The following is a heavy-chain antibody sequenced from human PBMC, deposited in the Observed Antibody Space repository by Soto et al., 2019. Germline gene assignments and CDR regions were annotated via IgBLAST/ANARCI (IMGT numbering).Heavy chain of an antibody. V-gene: IGHV3-7*01. CDR3: ARDGVYGDHGFYYGMDG. J-gene: IGHJ6*02. CDR1: GFTFSSYW. Sequence: EVQLVESGGGLVQPGGSLRLSCVASGFTFSSYWMTWVRQAPGKGLEWVANIKEDGSEKYYVDSVKGRCTISRDNAKKSMYLQMNSLSAEDTAVYYCARDGVYGDHGFYYGMDGWGHGTTVTVSS. CDR2: IKEDGSEK. D-gene: IGHD4-17*01.